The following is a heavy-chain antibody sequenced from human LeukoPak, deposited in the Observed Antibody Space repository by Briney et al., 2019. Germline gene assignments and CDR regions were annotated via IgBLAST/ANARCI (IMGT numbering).Heavy chain of an antibody. V-gene: IGHV4-30-4*01. CDR1: RGSIRSDDYY. J-gene: IGHJ4*02. CDR3: ARQVRDSRGPWYYFES. CDR2: IHHSGIT. Sequence: SETLSLPCTLSRGSIRSDDYYWSRIRQRPGNGLEWIGYIHHSGITRYNPSLKRQFLISLDTSQSQFSLKLSSVDAADTTVYHCARQVRDSRGPWYYFESWGEGNLVTVSS. D-gene: IGHD3-22*01.